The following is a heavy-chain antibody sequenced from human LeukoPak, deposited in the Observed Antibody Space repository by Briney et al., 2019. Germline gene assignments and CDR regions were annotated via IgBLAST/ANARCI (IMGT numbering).Heavy chain of an antibody. CDR2: ITISGHTK. CDR3: ARGDPHADL. J-gene: IGHJ5*02. CDR1: GFDLSTYE. V-gene: IGHV3-48*03. Sequence: GGSLRLSCAASGFDLSTYEMNWVRQAPGKGLEWIADITISGHTKNYANSVKGRFTISRDNARTSLYLQMNSLRVEDTGVYYCARGDPHADLWGQGTLVTVSS.